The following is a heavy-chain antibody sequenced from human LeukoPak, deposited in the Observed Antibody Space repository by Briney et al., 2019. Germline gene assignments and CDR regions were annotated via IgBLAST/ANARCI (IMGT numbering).Heavy chain of an antibody. D-gene: IGHD2-2*01. J-gene: IGHJ4*02. CDR3: AKGGGYCSNTSCYEDYFDY. CDR2: IRYDRSNK. Sequence: GGSLRLSCAASGFTFSSYGMHWVRQAPGKGLEWVAFIRYDRSNKYYADSVKGRFTISRDNSKNTLYLRMNSLRAEDTAVYYCAKGGGYCSNTSCYEDYFDYWGQGTLVTVSS. V-gene: IGHV3-30*02. CDR1: GFTFSSYG.